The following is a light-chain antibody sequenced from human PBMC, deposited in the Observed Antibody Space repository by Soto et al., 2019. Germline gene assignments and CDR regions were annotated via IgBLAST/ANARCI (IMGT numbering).Light chain of an antibody. CDR1: SSDVGGYNY. CDR3: CPYAADSLWV. CDR2: DVS. Sequence: QSVLTQPRSVSGSPGQSVTISCTGTSSDVGGYNYVSWYQQHPGKAPKLVIYDVSKRPSGVPDRFSGSKSGNTASLTISGFQAEEEADDYCCPYAADSLWVFGGGGTLTVL. J-gene: IGLJ3*02. V-gene: IGLV2-11*01.